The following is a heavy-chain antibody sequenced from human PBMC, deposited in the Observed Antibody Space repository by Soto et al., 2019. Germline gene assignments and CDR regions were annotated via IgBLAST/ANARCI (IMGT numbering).Heavy chain of an antibody. J-gene: IGHJ6*03. D-gene: IGHD5-12*01. CDR1: GYTFTGYY. V-gene: IGHV1-2*04. CDR2: INPNSGGT. CDR3: AREDSGYDYKANYYYYYMDV. Sequence: ASVKVSCKASGYTFTGYYMHWVRQAPGQGLEWTGWINPNSGGTNYAQKFQGWVTMTRDTSISTAYMELSRLRSEDTAVYYCAREDSGYDYKANYYYYYMDVWGKGTTVTVSS.